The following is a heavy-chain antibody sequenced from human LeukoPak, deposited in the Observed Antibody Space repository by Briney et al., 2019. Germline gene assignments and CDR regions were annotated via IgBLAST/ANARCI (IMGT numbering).Heavy chain of an antibody. Sequence: SQTLSLTCAISGDSVSRTNIAWNWIRQSPSRGLEWLGRTYYRSKWYNDYAVSVQSRIIINPDTSKNPFSLQLNSVTPEDTAVYYCARGIGWPYFDYWGQGTLVTVSS. CDR2: TYYRSKWYN. D-gene: IGHD5-24*01. J-gene: IGHJ4*02. CDR3: ARGIGWPYFDY. V-gene: IGHV6-1*01. CDR1: GDSVSRTNIA.